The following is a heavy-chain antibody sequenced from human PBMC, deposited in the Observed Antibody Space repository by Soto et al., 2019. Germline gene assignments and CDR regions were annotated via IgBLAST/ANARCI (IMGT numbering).Heavy chain of an antibody. CDR2: ISYDGSNK. J-gene: IGHJ4*02. CDR3: ARGGSTPWDY. D-gene: IGHD2-2*01. CDR1: RFTFNSYA. Sequence: QMQLVESGGGVVQPGRSLRLSCAASRFTFNSYAMHWVRQAPGKGLEWVAVISYDGSNKYYADSVKGRFTISRDNSKNTLYLQMNSLRAEDTAVYYCARGGSTPWDYWGQGTLVTVSS. V-gene: IGHV3-30-3*01.